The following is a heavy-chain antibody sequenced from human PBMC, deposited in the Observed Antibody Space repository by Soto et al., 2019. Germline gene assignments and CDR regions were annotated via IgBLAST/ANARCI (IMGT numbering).Heavy chain of an antibody. J-gene: IGHJ4*02. CDR3: ARSTVTRYVDY. V-gene: IGHV4-39*01. Sequence: SETLSLTCTVSGGSIRTTYYYWGWVRQPPGKGLEWIATIYYSGITYYNPSLKSRVTISVDTSKNQFSLKLNSVTAADTAVYYCARSTVTRYVDYWGQGTLVPSPQ. D-gene: IGHD4-17*01. CDR2: IYYSGIT. CDR1: GGSIRTTYYY.